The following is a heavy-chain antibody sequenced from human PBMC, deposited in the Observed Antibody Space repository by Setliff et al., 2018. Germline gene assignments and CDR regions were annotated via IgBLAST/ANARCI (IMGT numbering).Heavy chain of an antibody. CDR3: TVYNTGSSKDHY. CDR2: IYETGST. CDR1: GGSISSHY. Sequence: SETLSLTCTVSGGSISSHYWSWIRQSSGKDLEWIGTIYETGSTDYNPSLKSRVTISVDTSKNQFSLKLSSVTAADTALYYCTVYNTGSSKDHYWGQGTPVTVSS. V-gene: IGHV4-59*03. J-gene: IGHJ4*02. D-gene: IGHD2-8*02.